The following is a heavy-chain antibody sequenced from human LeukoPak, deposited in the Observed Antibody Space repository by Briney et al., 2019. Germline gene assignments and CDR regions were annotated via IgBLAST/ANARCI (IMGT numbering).Heavy chain of an antibody. J-gene: IGHJ4*02. CDR2: IYHSGST. CDR3: ARQGYCSSTSCYKGGGSYFDY. CDR1: GYSISSGYY. V-gene: IGHV4-38-2*01. Sequence: PSETLSLTRAVSGYSISSGYYWGWIRQPPGKGLEWIGSIYHSGSTYYNPSLKSRVTISVDTSKNQFSLKLSSVTAADTAVYYCARQGYCSSTSCYKGGGSYFDYWGQGTLVTVSS. D-gene: IGHD2-2*02.